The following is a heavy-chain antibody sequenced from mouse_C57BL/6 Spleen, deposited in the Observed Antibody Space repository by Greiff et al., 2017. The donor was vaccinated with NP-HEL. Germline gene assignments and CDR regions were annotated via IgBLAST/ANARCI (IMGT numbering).Heavy chain of an antibody. CDR3: ARVSYGSSYAMDY. CDR2: ISYDGSN. Sequence: EVQLVESGPGLVKPSQSLSLTCSVTGYSITSGYYWNWIRQFPGNNLEWMGYISYDGSNNYNPSLKNRISITRDTSKNQFFLKLNSVTTEDTATYYCARVSYGSSYAMDYWGQGTSVTVSS. D-gene: IGHD1-1*01. V-gene: IGHV3-6*01. J-gene: IGHJ4*01. CDR1: GYSITSGYY.